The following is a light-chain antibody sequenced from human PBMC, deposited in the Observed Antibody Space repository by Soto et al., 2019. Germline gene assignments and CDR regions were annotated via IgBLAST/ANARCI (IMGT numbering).Light chain of an antibody. CDR3: QQYGSSRT. V-gene: IGKV3-20*01. Sequence: EIVLTQSPGTLSLSPGERATLSCRASQSVSSSYLSWYQQKPGQAPRLLIYGASSRATGIPDRFSGSGSGTDLTLTISRLEPDDFAVYYCQQYGSSRTFGQGTKVEIK. CDR1: QSVSSSY. CDR2: GAS. J-gene: IGKJ1*01.